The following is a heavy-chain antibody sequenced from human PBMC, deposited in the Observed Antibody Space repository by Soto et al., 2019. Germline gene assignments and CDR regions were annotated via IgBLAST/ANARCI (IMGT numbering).Heavy chain of an antibody. CDR2: ISYDGSNK. D-gene: IGHD3-16*02. CDR3: AKDGSYYDYVWGTYRYLFDY. Sequence: LRLSCAASGFTFSSYGMHWVSQAPGKGLEWVAVISYDGSNKYYADSVKGRFTISRDNSKNTLYLQMNSLRAEDTAVYYCAKDGSYYDYVWGTYRYLFDYWGQGALVTVSS. V-gene: IGHV3-30*18. CDR1: GFTFSSYG. J-gene: IGHJ4*02.